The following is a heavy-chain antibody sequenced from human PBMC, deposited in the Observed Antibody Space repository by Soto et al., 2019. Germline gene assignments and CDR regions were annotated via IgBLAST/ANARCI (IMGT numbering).Heavy chain of an antibody. J-gene: IGHJ4*02. CDR3: ARRGSGYYNPFDF. Sequence: GGPPQISWKGSGSTFPDSDIAWVRQVAGKGLEWMGRIDPFDSYTKDGPSFQGHVTITVDKSTSTAFLQWSSLRASDSGMYYCARRGSGYYNPFDFWGQGTLVTVS. CDR2: IDPFDSYT. CDR1: GSTFPDSD. D-gene: IGHD5-12*01. V-gene: IGHV5-10-1*01.